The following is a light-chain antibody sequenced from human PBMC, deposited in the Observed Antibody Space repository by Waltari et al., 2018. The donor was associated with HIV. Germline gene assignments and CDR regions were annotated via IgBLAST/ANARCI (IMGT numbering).Light chain of an antibody. CDR2: GAS. CDR3: HQYGTSPQT. Sequence: EIVLTQSPRTLSLSPGERATLSCRASQTVTSNYLAWYQVKPGQAPRLLIYGASIRATGVPDRFSGSGSGTDFTLTIGRLEPEDFAVYYCHQYGTSPQTFGQVSKVEIK. V-gene: IGKV3-20*01. J-gene: IGKJ2*01. CDR1: QTVTSNY.